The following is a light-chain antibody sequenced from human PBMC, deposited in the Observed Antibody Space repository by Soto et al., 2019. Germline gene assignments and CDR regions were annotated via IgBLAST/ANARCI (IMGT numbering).Light chain of an antibody. V-gene: IGLV2-14*01. Sequence: QSALTQPASVSGSPGQSITISCTGTSSDVGGYDHVSWYQQHPGKAPRLMIYDVRNRPSGVSNRFSGSKSANTASLTISGLQAEDEADYYCSSYTSSTVVFAAGTKLTVL. J-gene: IGLJ2*01. CDR2: DVR. CDR3: SSYTSSTVV. CDR1: SSDVGGYDH.